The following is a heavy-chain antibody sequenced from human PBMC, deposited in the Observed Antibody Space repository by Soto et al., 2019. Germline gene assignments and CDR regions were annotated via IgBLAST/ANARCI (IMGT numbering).Heavy chain of an antibody. CDR2: ISAYNGNT. J-gene: IGHJ5*02. CDR3: ARVVGALGHLFDP. V-gene: IGHV1-18*01. D-gene: IGHD1-26*01. CDR1: GYNFNSYT. Sequence: QVQLVQSGAEVKKPGASVTVSCKASGYNFNSYTIIWVRQAPGQGLEWMGRISAYNGNTNYAQRLQGRVTMTTDTSTSTAYMELRSLRSDDTAVYHCARVVGALGHLFDPWGQGTLVTVSS.